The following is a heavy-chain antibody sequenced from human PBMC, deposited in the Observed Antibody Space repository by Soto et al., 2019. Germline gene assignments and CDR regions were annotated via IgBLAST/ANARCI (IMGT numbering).Heavy chain of an antibody. CDR1: GYTFTTYA. V-gene: IGHV1-3*01. D-gene: IGHD2-2*02. CDR2: INAGNGKT. Sequence: SVKVSCKASGYTFTTYAMHWVRQAPGQRLEWMGWINAGNGKTKYSQKFQGRVTITRDTSATTVYMELSSLRSEDTAVYYCARAGDDCSTTNCYMIDYWGQGTLVTVSS. CDR3: ARAGDDCSTTNCYMIDY. J-gene: IGHJ4*02.